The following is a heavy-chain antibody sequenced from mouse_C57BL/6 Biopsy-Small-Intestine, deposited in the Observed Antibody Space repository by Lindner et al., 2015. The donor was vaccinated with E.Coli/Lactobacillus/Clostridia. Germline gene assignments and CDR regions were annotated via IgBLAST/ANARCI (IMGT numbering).Heavy chain of an antibody. CDR3: ARRGDSSGYVGAMDY. J-gene: IGHJ4*01. CDR1: GYTFTSYT. Sequence: VQLQESGAELARPGASVKMSCKASGYTFTSYTMHWVKQRPGQGLEWIGYINPSSGYTKYNQKFKDKATLTADKSSSTAYMQLSSLTSEDSAVYYCARRGDSSGYVGAMDYWGQGTSVTVSS. CDR2: INPSSGYT. V-gene: IGHV1-4*01. D-gene: IGHD3-2*02.